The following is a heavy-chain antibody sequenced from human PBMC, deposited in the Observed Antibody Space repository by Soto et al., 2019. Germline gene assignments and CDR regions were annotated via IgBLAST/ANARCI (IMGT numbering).Heavy chain of an antibody. V-gene: IGHV4-30-2*06. D-gene: IGHD2-15*01. CDR2: IYHSGST. CDR1: GGSISSGGYS. J-gene: IGHJ4*02. CDR3: ARGQVVAAQH. Sequence: SETLSLTCAVSGGSISSGGYSWSWIRQSPGKGLEWIGYIYHSGSTYYNPSLKSRVTISVDRSKNQFSLKLSSVTAADTAVYYCARGQVVAAQHWGQGTLVTVSS.